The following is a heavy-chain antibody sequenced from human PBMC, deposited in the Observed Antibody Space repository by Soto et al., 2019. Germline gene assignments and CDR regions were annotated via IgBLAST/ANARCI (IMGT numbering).Heavy chain of an antibody. D-gene: IGHD5-18*01. J-gene: IGHJ4*02. Sequence: PSETLSLTCTVSGASIISSSSHWDWIRQPRGKGLEWIGSIYYSGNTYYNPSVKSRVTISVDTSKNQFSLKLSAVTAADTAVYFCARQMNRSGYGRKFDSWGQGAPVTVS. CDR1: GASIISSSSH. V-gene: IGHV4-39*01. CDR3: ARQMNRSGYGRKFDS. CDR2: IYYSGNT.